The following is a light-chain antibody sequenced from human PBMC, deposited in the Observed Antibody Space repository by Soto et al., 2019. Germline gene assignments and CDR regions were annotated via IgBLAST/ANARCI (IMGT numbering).Light chain of an antibody. J-gene: IGKJ1*01. CDR2: GAS. V-gene: IGKV1-39*01. Sequence: DIQMTQSPSSLSASVGDRVTITCRASQSISTYLNWNQQRPGTAPKVLLYGASSLYNGVPSRFSGNKSGTDFSLTICTLQPDDCATYYCQQSYTTPWTFSPGTKVEVK. CDR1: QSISTY. CDR3: QQSYTTPWT.